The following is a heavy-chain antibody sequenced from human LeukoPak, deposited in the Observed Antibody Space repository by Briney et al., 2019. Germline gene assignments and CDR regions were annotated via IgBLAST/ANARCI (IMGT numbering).Heavy chain of an antibody. J-gene: IGHJ4*02. CDR2: VYYSGIT. Sequence: SETLSLTCTVSGGSINNYYWSWIRQPPGKGLEWVGYVYYSGITNSNASLKSRVTISVDTSKNQLSLKLTSVTAADTAVYFCARHLYDYYFDYWGQGTLVTVSS. D-gene: IGHD3-3*01. CDR3: ARHLYDYYFDY. V-gene: IGHV4-59*08. CDR1: GGSINNYY.